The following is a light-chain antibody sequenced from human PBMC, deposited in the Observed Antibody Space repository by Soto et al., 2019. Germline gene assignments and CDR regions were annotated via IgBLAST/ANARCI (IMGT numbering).Light chain of an antibody. J-gene: IGKJ2*01. CDR2: GAS. CDR3: QQSNSWPYT. V-gene: IGKV3-15*01. Sequence: EIVMTQSPATLSVSPGERATLSCRASQSVSSNLAWYQQKPGQGPRLLFYGASTRATCIPARFIGSGSGTDFTLTIISLQSEDFAVYYCQQSNSWPYTFGQGTKLEIK. CDR1: QSVSSN.